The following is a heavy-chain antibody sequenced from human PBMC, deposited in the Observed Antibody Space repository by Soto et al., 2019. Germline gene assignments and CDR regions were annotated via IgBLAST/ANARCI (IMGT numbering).Heavy chain of an antibody. Sequence: SETLSLTCTVSGGSISSYYWSWIRQPPGKGLEWIGYIYYSGSTNYDPSLKSRVTISVDTSKNQFSLKLSSVTAADTAVYYCARDSGPSSSSGYYYYYGMDVRGQGTTVTVSS. D-gene: IGHD6-6*01. CDR1: GGSISSYY. CDR3: ARDSGPSSSSGYYYYYGMDV. CDR2: IYYSGST. J-gene: IGHJ6*02. V-gene: IGHV4-59*01.